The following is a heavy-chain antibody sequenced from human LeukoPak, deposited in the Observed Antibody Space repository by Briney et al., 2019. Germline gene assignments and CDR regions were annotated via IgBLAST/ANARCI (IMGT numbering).Heavy chain of an antibody. V-gene: IGHV1-18*01. CDR3: ATVPLDNYYYYYMDV. J-gene: IGHJ6*03. CDR1: GYTFTSYG. CDR2: ISAYNGNT. Sequence: ASVKVSCKASGYTFTSYGISWVRQAPGQGLEWMGWISAYNGNTNYAQKLQGRVTMTTDTSTSTAYMELRSLRSDDTAVYYCATVPLDNYYYYYMDVWGKGTTVTVSS.